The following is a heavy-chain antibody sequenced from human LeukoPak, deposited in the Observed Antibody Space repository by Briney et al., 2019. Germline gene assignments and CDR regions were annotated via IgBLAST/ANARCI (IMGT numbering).Heavy chain of an antibody. Sequence: PGGALRLSCAVPGFTFGSSAMNWVRQAPGKGLEWVSAISVSGGNTSYADSVKGRFTISRDNSKSTLYLQMNSPRAEDTAVYYCAKRYSSSTSCYYYMAVWGKGTSVTVSS. CDR2: ISVSGGNT. V-gene: IGHV3-23*01. D-gene: IGHD2-2*01. J-gene: IGHJ6*03. CDR1: GFTFGSSA. CDR3: AKRYSSSTSCYYYMAV.